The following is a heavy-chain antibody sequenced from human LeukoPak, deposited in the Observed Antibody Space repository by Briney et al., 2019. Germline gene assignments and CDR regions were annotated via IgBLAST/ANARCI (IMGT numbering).Heavy chain of an antibody. V-gene: IGHV4-30-4*08. Sequence: SETLSLTCTVSGGSISSSSYYWGWIRQPPGKGLEWIGHIYHSGTTYYNPSVKSRMTISVDTSKNQFSLNLRSVTAVDTAVYYCARVQYCSGGSCDNSRLFDQWGQGTLVTVSS. D-gene: IGHD2-15*01. J-gene: IGHJ4*02. CDR1: GGSISSSSYY. CDR3: ARVQYCSGGSCDNSRLFDQ. CDR2: IYHSGTT.